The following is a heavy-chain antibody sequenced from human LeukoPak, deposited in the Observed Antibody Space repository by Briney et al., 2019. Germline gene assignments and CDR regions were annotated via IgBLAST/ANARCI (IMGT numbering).Heavy chain of an antibody. Sequence: PSETLSLTCTVYGGSFSAYYWNWIRQPLGKGLEWIGEINHSGSANYNPSLKSRVTISVDTSKNQFSLKLSSVTAADTAVYYCARSNGYGLVDIWGQGTMVTVSS. V-gene: IGHV4-34*01. CDR1: GGSFSAYY. CDR2: INHSGSA. CDR3: ARSNGYGLVDI. D-gene: IGHD3-10*01. J-gene: IGHJ3*02.